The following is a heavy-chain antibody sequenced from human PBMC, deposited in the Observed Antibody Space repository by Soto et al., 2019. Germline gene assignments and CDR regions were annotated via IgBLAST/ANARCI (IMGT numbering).Heavy chain of an antibody. CDR2: ISNSGTKK. J-gene: IGHJ3*01. CDR3: ARAQYTGSYFDACDV. D-gene: IGHD1-26*01. Sequence: GGSLRLSCVASGITFYSFSVNWVRQAPGKGLEWVSSISNSGTKKNYADSVKGRFTISRDTANNSVFLQMNSLTVEDTAVYYCARAQYTGSYFDACDVWGQGTMVTVSS. CDR1: GITFYSFS. V-gene: IGHV3-21*01.